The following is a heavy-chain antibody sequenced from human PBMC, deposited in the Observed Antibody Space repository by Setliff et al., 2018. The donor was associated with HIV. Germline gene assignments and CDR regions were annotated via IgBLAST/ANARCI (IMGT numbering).Heavy chain of an antibody. CDR3: ARSRSTRDAFDT. D-gene: IGHD2-2*01. CDR1: GFTFSSYS. Sequence: GGSLRLSCAASGFTFSSYSMSWVRQAPGKGLEWVSSITGNSDYIYYGDSVKGRFTISRDNAKNSLYLQMNSLRAEDTAVYYCARSRSTRDAFDTWGQGTMVTVSS. CDR2: ITGNSDYI. V-gene: IGHV3-21*04. J-gene: IGHJ3*02.